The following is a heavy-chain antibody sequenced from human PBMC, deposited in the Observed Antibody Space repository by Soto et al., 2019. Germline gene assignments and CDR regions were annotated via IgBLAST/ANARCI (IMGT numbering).Heavy chain of an antibody. Sequence: PSETLSLTCTVSGGSISSYYWSWIRQPPGKGLEWIGYIYYSGSTNYNPSLKSRVTISVDTSKNQFSLKLSSVTAADTAVYYCARDFGVPAAMEGYYYYYYGMDVWGQGTTVTVSS. CDR1: GGSISSYY. V-gene: IGHV4-59*01. D-gene: IGHD2-2*01. CDR2: IYYSGST. J-gene: IGHJ6*02. CDR3: ARDFGVPAAMEGYYYYYYGMDV.